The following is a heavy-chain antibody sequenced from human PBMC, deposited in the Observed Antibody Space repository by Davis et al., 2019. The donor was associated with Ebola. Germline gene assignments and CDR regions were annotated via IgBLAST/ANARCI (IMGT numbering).Heavy chain of an antibody. CDR1: GLTFSIFG. D-gene: IGHD1-1*01. CDR3: AREGSSEWYHWKDY. V-gene: IGHV3-23*01. CDR2: ISGSGGKT. J-gene: IGHJ4*02. Sequence: PGGSLTLSCAASGLTFSIFGISWVRQAPGKRLEWVSGISGSGGKTYYADSVKGRFTISRDNAKNSLYLQMNSLRDEDTAVYYCAREGSSEWYHWKDYWGQGTLVTVSS.